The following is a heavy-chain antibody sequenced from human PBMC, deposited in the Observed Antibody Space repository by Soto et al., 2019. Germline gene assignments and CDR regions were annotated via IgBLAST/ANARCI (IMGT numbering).Heavy chain of an antibody. J-gene: IGHJ5*02. D-gene: IGHD6-19*01. V-gene: IGHV2-26*01. Sequence: QVTLKESGPVLVKPTETLTLRCTVSGLSITDSEMGVSWIRQPPGQPLEWLAHIYSSGEKSYRTFLKIRLAISKDTSKRQIVLTTTNMDPADTATYYCARRHLAVAVSPWFDPWGQGIPVTVSS. CDR2: IYSSGEK. CDR3: ARRHLAVAVSPWFDP. CDR1: GLSITDSEMG.